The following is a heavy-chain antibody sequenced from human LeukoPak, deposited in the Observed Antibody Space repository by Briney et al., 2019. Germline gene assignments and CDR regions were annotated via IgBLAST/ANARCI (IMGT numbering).Heavy chain of an antibody. Sequence: PSETLSLTCTVSGGSISSYYWSWIRQPPGKGLEWIGCIYYSGSTNYNPSLKSRVTISVDTSKNQFSLKLSSVTAADTAVYYCARDVRRDGLFDYWGQGTLVTVSS. CDR3: ARDVRRDGLFDY. D-gene: IGHD5-24*01. J-gene: IGHJ4*02. CDR2: IYYSGST. V-gene: IGHV4-59*01. CDR1: GGSISSYY.